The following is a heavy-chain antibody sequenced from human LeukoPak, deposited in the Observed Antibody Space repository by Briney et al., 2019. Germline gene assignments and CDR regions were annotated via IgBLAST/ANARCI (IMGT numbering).Heavy chain of an antibody. Sequence: GASVKVSCTASGYTFTGYYMHWVRQAPGQGLEWMGWINPNSGGTNYAQKFQGRVTMTRDTSISTAYMELSRLRSDDTAVYYCARLSDYDILTGYGWFDPWGQGTLVTVSS. D-gene: IGHD3-9*01. V-gene: IGHV1-2*02. J-gene: IGHJ5*02. CDR1: GYTFTGYY. CDR2: INPNSGGT. CDR3: ARLSDYDILTGYGWFDP.